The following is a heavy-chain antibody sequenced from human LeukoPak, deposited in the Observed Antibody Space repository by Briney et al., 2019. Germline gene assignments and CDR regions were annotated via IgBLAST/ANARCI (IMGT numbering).Heavy chain of an antibody. V-gene: IGHV3-30-3*01. J-gene: IGHJ4*02. CDR3: ARGKAAAGDYFDY. D-gene: IGHD6-13*01. CDR2: ISYDGSNK. Sequence: GGPLRLSCAASGFTFSSYAMHWVRQAPGKGLEWVAVISYDGSNKYYADSVKGRFTISRDNSKNTLYLQMNCLRAEDTAVYYCARGKAAAGDYFDYWGQGTLVTVSS. CDR1: GFTFSSYA.